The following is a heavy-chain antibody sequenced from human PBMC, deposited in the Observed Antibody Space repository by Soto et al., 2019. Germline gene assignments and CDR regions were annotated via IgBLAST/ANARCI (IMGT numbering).Heavy chain of an antibody. CDR3: ARDKLEMATIFDS. V-gene: IGHV1-18*01. Sequence: ASVKVSCKGSGYTFTSHGISWVRQAPGQRLEWMGWISPYNGKTDYAQKVQGRVTMTTDTSTSTAYMELRSLRSDDTAVYYCARDKLEMATIFDSWGQGALVTVSS. CDR1: GYTFTSHG. J-gene: IGHJ4*02. D-gene: IGHD5-12*01. CDR2: ISPYNGKT.